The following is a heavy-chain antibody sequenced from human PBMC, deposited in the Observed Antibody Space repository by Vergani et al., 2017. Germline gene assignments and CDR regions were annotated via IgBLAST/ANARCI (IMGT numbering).Heavy chain of an antibody. CDR1: GFTFIQYG. CDR2: TWYDGNNK. J-gene: IGHJ5*02. V-gene: IGHV3-33*01. Sequence: QVQLVESGGGVVKPGRSLRLSCAASGFTFIQYGMNWVRQAPGKGREWVAVTWYDGNNKQYADSVKGRFTISRDNSKSTMYLQMNSLRDEDTGVYYCARDLRLLYNRFDPWGQGTLVTVSS. CDR3: ARDLRLLYNRFDP. D-gene: IGHD1-14*01.